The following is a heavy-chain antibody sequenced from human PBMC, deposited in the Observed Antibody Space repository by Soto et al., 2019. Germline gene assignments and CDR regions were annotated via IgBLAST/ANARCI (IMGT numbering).Heavy chain of an antibody. CDR2: INPSDSSI. J-gene: IGHJ4*02. D-gene: IGHD3-3*01. Sequence: QVQLVQSGAEVRKPGASVKVSCKASAYTFTTYYLHWVRQAPTQGLEWMGIINPSDSSITYAQKFQGRVTMTRDTSTSTVYMELSSLTTGDTAVYYCARVKIGYDFWSGPYYFDYWGQGTLVTVAS. CDR3: ARVKIGYDFWSGPYYFDY. CDR1: AYTFTTYY. V-gene: IGHV1-46*01.